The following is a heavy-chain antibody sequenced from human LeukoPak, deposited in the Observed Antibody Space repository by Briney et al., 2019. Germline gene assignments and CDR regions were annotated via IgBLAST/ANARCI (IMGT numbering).Heavy chain of an antibody. D-gene: IGHD3-22*01. CDR3: ARRPKVVDPEDAFDI. V-gene: IGHV4-59*01. Sequence: SETLSLTCTDSGGSISSYYWSWIRQPPGKGLEWIGYIYYSGSTNYNPSLKSRVTISVDTSKNQFSLKLSSVTAADTAVYYCARRPKVVDPEDAFDIWGQGTMVTVSS. J-gene: IGHJ3*02. CDR1: GGSISSYY. CDR2: IYYSGST.